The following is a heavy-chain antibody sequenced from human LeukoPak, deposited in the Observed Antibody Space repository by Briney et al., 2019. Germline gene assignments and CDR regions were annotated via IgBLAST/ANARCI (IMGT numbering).Heavy chain of an antibody. V-gene: IGHV4-4*07. J-gene: IGHJ4*02. CDR2: IYTSGST. CDR3: AGNAVPAAILGY. CDR1: GGSISSYY. D-gene: IGHD2-2*02. Sequence: SETLSLTCTVSGGSISSYYWSWIRQPAGKGLEWIGRIYTSGSTNYNPSLKSRVTISVDTSKNQFSLKLSSVTAADTAVYYCAGNAVPAAILGYWGQGTLVTVSS.